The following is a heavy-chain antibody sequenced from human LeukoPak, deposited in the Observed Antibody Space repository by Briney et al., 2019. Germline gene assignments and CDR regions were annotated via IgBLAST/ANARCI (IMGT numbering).Heavy chain of an antibody. CDR1: GFTFSGSA. Sequence: GGSLRLSCAASGFTFSGSAVHWVRQASGKGLEWVGRIRSKTHNYATAYAASVKGRFTISRDDSKNTAYLQINSLKTEDTAVYYCTRLPYCSGTSCLFDYWGQGTLVTVSS. CDR3: TRLPYCSGTSCLFDY. J-gene: IGHJ4*02. CDR2: IRSKTHNYAT. V-gene: IGHV3-73*01. D-gene: IGHD2-2*01.